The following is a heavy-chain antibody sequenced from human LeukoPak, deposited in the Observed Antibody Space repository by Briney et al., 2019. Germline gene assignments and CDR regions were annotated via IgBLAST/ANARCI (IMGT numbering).Heavy chain of an antibody. CDR1: GFTFSSYA. CDR2: ISGSGGST. Sequence: GGSLRLSCAAPGFTFSSYAMSWVRQAPGKGLEWVSAISGSGGSTYYADSVKGRFTISRDNAKNSLYLQMSSLRAEDTAVYYCTRDPTQYLRYGYFDHWGQGTLVTVSS. J-gene: IGHJ4*02. CDR3: TRDPTQYLRYGYFDH. V-gene: IGHV3-23*01. D-gene: IGHD4-11*01.